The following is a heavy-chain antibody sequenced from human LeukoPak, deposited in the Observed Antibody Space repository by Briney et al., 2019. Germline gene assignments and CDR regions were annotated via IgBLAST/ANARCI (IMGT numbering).Heavy chain of an antibody. CDR2: VDWDDDK. CDR1: GFSFTTSGVR. V-gene: IGHV2-70*04. D-gene: IGHD3-16*01. CDR3: ARWKNNYYES. J-gene: IGHJ4*02. Sequence: SGPTLVNPTRTLTLTCTFSGFSFTTSGVRVSWIRQPPGKALEWLARVDWDDDKFYSTSLKTRLTISKDTSKNQVILTMTNMDPVDTATYYCARWKNNYYESWGQGILVTVSS.